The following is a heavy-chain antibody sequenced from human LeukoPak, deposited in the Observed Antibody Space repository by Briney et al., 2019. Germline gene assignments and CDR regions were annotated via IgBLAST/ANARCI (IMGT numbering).Heavy chain of an antibody. J-gene: IGHJ4*02. D-gene: IGHD2-2*02. V-gene: IGHV3-74*01. CDR2: INSDGSST. CDR3: AKGAGGTSCYTHFDY. Sequence: PGGSLRLSCAASGFTFSSYWMHWVRQAPGKGLVWVSRINSDGSSTSYADSVKGRFTISRDNAKNTLYLQMNSLRAEDTAVYYCAKGAGGTSCYTHFDYWGQGTLVTVSS. CDR1: GFTFSSYW.